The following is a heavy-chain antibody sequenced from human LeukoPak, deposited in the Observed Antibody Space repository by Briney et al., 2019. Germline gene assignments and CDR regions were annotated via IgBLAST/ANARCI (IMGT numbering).Heavy chain of an antibody. J-gene: IGHJ5*02. D-gene: IGHD6-25*01. Sequence: ASVTVSCKASGYTFTGYYMHWVRQAPGHGLEWMGWINPNSGGTNYAQKFQGRVTMTRDTSISTAYMELSRLRSDDTAVYYCVRQRIQGNWFDPWGQGTLVTVSS. CDR1: GYTFTGYY. CDR2: INPNSGGT. V-gene: IGHV1-2*02. CDR3: VRQRIQGNWFDP.